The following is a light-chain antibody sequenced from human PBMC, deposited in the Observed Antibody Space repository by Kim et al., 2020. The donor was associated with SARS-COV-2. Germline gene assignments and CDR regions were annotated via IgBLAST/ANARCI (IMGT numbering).Light chain of an antibody. CDR1: KLGDKY. V-gene: IGLV3-1*01. CDR2: QDS. Sequence: VSPGQTASITCSGDKLGDKYVCWYQQKPGQSPVLVIYQDSKRPSGIPERFSGSNSGNTATLTISGTQAMDEADYYCQAWDSSTVVFGAGTQVTVL. J-gene: IGLJ2*01. CDR3: QAWDSSTVV.